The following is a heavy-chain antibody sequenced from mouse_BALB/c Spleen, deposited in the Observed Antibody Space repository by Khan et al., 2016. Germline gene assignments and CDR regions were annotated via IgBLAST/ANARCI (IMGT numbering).Heavy chain of an antibody. CDR2: IFPGSGDT. V-gene: IGHV1-5*01. Sequence: VQLQQSGTVLARPGASVKMSCKAADYTFSTYWMHWVKQRPGQGLEWIGAIFPGSGDTTNNQRFEDKAKLTAVTSTNTAYMELSSLTNEDSAVYYCTIHYGTSWEKNFFDYWGQGTTLTVSS. D-gene: IGHD1-1*01. CDR1: DYTFSTYW. J-gene: IGHJ2*01. CDR3: TIHYGTSWEKNFFDY.